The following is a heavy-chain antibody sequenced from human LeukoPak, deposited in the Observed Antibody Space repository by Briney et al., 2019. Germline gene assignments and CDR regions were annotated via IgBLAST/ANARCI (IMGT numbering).Heavy chain of an antibody. CDR3: ARASPGPTVVPAAMRYFDY. CDR2: INHSGST. Sequence: SETLSLTCAVYGGSFSGYYWSWIRRPPGKGLEWIGEINHSGSTNYNPSLKSRVTISVDTSKNQFSLKLSSVTAADTAVYYCARASPGPTVVPAAMRYFDYWGQGTLVTVSS. D-gene: IGHD2-2*01. CDR1: GGSFSGYY. J-gene: IGHJ4*02. V-gene: IGHV4-34*01.